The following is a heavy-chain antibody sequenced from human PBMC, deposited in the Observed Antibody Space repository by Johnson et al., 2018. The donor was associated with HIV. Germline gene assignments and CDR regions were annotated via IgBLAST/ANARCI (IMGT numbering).Heavy chain of an antibody. Sequence: VQLVESGGGLVQPGRSLRLSCAASGFTFDDYAMHWVRQAPGKGLEWVSGISWNSGSIGYADSVKGRFTISRDNAKNSLYLQMNSLRAEDTALYYCAKDQGRSWLQAGGSFDIWGQGTMVTVSS. CDR3: AKDQGRSWLQAGGSFDI. V-gene: IGHV3-9*01. CDR1: GFTFDDYA. D-gene: IGHD5-24*01. J-gene: IGHJ3*02. CDR2: ISWNSGSI.